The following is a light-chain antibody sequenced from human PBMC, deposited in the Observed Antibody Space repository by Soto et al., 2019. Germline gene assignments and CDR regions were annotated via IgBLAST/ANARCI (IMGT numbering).Light chain of an antibody. Sequence: SLLTQPSSVSGSPGQSITISYTGTSSDVGGYNYVSWYQQHPGKAPKFMIYDVSNRPSGVSNRFSGSKSGNTASLTISGLQAEDEADYYCSSYTTSNTRQIVFGTGTRSPS. J-gene: IGLJ1*01. CDR3: SSYTTSNTRQIV. CDR1: SSDVGGYNY. V-gene: IGLV2-14*01. CDR2: DVS.